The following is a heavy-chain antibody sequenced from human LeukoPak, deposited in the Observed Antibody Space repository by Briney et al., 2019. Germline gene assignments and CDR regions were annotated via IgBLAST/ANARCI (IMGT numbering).Heavy chain of an antibody. CDR3: ARAGYYDSSGYYYDAFDI. D-gene: IGHD3-22*01. CDR2: IYYSGST. J-gene: IGHJ3*02. V-gene: IGHV4-59*01. Sequence: SETLSLTCTVSGGSISSYYWSWIRQPPGKGLEWIGYIYYSGSTNYNPSLKSRVTISVDTSKNHFSLKLSSVTAADTAVYYCARAGYYDSSGYYYDAFDIWGQETMVTVSS. CDR1: GGSISSYY.